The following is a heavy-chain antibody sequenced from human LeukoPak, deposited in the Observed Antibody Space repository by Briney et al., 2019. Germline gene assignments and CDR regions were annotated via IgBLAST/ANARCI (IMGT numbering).Heavy chain of an antibody. J-gene: IGHJ4*02. CDR3: ARAFGVVVAEDY. Sequence: SETLSLTCSVSGGSISSSSYYWGWIRQPPGKGLEWIGSIYYSGSTYYNPSLKSRVTISVDTSKNQFSLKLSSVTAADTAVYYCARAFGVVVAEDYWGQGTLVTVSS. D-gene: IGHD2-15*01. CDR2: IYYSGST. V-gene: IGHV4-39*07. CDR1: GGSISSSSYY.